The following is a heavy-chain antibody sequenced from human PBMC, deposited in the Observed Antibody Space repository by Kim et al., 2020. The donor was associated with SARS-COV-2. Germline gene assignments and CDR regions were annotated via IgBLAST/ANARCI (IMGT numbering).Heavy chain of an antibody. CDR1: GGSISSGGYY. CDR3: ARARITMIVVVSHFAY. CDR2: IYYSGST. D-gene: IGHD3-22*01. J-gene: IGHJ4*02. V-gene: IGHV4-31*03. Sequence: SETLSLTCTVSGGSISSGGYYWSWIRQHPGKGLEWIGYIYYSGSTYYNPSLKSRVTISEDTSKNQFSLKLSSVAAADTALYYCARARITMIVVVSHFAYWGQGTLVTVS.